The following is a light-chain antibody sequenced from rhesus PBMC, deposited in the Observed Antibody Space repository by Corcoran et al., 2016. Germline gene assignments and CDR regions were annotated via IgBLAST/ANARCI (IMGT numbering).Light chain of an antibody. Sequence: DIQMTQSPSSLSVSVGDTVTITCRARQDSSSRLAWYQQKPGKAPKLLVYKASSLQRGIPSRFSGIGSGTVFTLTISSLQSEDFATYYCQQYNNRPFTFGPGTKLHIK. V-gene: IGKV1-22*01. CDR1: QDSSSR. CDR3: QQYNNRPFT. J-gene: IGKJ3*01. CDR2: KAS.